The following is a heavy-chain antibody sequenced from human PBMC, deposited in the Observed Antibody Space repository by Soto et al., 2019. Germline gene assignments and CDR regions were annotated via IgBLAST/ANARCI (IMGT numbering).Heavy chain of an antibody. Sequence: GGSLRLSCAASGFTFTRYSMNWVRQAPGKGLEWVSSISSTTNYIYYADSMKGRFTVSRDNAKNSVYLEMNSLSAEDTAVYYCARESEDLTSNFDYPGKGPLGTGSS. CDR1: GFTFTRYS. V-gene: IGHV3-21*01. CDR2: ISSTTNYI. J-gene: IGHJ4*02. CDR3: ARESEDLTSNFDY.